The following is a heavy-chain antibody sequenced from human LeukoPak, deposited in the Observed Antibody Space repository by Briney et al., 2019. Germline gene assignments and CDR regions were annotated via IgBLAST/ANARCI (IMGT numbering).Heavy chain of an antibody. J-gene: IGHJ4*02. V-gene: IGHV1-2*02. D-gene: IGHD1-26*01. CDR1: VYTFTVYN. Sequence: ASVTVSFTSSVYTFTVYNMHWVWQAPGQGLEWMGWINPNTGGTNYAQKFQGRLTMTRDTSISTAYMELSRLRSDDTAMFYCTRVSESGSLDYWGQGTLVTVSS. CDR2: INPNTGGT. CDR3: TRVSESGSLDY.